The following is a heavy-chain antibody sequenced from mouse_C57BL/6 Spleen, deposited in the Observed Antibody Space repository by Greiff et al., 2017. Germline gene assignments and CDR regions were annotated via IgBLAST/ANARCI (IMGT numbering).Heavy chain of an antibody. CDR3: ARSSTTVGFDY. V-gene: IGHV1-82*01. CDR1: GYAFSSSW. Sequence: QVQLKESGPELVKPGASVKISCKASGYAFSSSWMNWVKQRPGKGLEWIGRIYPGDGDTNYNGKFKGKATLTADKSSSTAYMQLSSLTSEDSAVYFCARSSTTVGFDYWGQGTTLTVSS. CDR2: IYPGDGDT. J-gene: IGHJ2*01. D-gene: IGHD1-1*01.